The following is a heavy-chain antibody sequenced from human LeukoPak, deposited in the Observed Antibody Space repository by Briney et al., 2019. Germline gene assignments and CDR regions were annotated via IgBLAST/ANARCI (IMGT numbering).Heavy chain of an antibody. CDR2: ISVYNGRT. Sequence: GASVKASCKASGYAFNTYGISWVRQAPGQGLQWMGWISVYNGRTNSAQQFHDRVTMTIDTSTTTAYMELRSLRSDDTAVYYCARWPGGGGGRSHYGMDVGGRGPTV. CDR3: ARWPGGGGGRSHYGMDV. D-gene: IGHD3-16*01. CDR1: GYAFNTYG. J-gene: IGHJ6*02. V-gene: IGHV1-18*01.